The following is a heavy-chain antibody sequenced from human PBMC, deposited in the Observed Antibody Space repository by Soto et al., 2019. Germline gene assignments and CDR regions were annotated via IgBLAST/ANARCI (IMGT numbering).Heavy chain of an antibody. CDR3: ASSGIVGSEVNTWFDP. D-gene: IGHD3-22*01. CDR1: AGSITTSY. J-gene: IGHJ5*02. V-gene: IGHV4-59*01. Sequence: PSETLSLTCTVSAGSITTSYWSWIRQPLGKALEWIGYISYRVSTNYNPSLKSRLTTSIDTSKSQISLKLTSMTTADTAVYYCASSGIVGSEVNTWFDPWGQGTMVTVSS. CDR2: ISYRVST.